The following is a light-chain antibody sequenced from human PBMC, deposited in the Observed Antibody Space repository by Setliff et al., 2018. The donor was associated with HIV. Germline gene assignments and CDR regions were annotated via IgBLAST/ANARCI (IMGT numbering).Light chain of an antibody. CDR1: SSDVGRCNF. CDR2: DVD. Sequence: QSALTQPASVSGSPGQSVTISCTGASSDVGRCNFVSWYQQHPGKAPKLMIYDVDNRPAGVSNRFSGSKSGNTASLAISGLQAEDEADYYCSSYTSSSTLVFGGGTKVTVL. J-gene: IGLJ3*02. V-gene: IGLV2-14*03. CDR3: SSYTSSSTLV.